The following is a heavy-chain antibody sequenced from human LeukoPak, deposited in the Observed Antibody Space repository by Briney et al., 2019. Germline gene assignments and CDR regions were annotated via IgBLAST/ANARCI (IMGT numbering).Heavy chain of an antibody. CDR2: IDNSGNT. V-gene: IGHV4-59*01. D-gene: IGHD1-1*01. Sequence: SETLSLTCTVSGGSISSDYWSWNRQPPGKGLEWIGYIDNSGNTNYNPSLKSRVTISVDTPKNQFSLRLSSVAAADTAVYYCATSTGTIYTWFDPWGQGTLVTVSS. J-gene: IGHJ5*02. CDR1: GGSISSDY. CDR3: ATSTGTIYTWFDP.